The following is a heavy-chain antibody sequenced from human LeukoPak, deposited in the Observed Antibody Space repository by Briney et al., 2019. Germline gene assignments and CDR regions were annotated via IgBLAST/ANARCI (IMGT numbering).Heavy chain of an antibody. CDR3: ARARSPNYYGSGTNWFDP. CDR2: IYYSGST. CDR1: GGSISSGGYY. Sequence: SETLSLTCTVSGGSISSGGYYWSWIRQHPGKGLEWIGYIYYSGSTYYNPSLKSRVTISVDTSKNQFSLKLSSVTAADTAVYYCARARSPNYYGSGTNWFDPWGQGTLVTVSS. D-gene: IGHD3-10*01. J-gene: IGHJ5*02. V-gene: IGHV4-31*03.